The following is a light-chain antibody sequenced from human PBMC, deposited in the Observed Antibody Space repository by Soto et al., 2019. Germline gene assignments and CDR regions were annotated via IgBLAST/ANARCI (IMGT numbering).Light chain of an antibody. CDR1: QSVTTN. V-gene: IGKV3-15*01. CDR2: DAS. Sequence: EVVMTQSPATLSVSPGERVTFSCRASQSVTTNLAWYQHKPGQSPRLLISDASTGASGIPPRFSGSGSGTEFTLTIDRLQSEDFAVYYCQQYDRWTVPFGVVTKV. CDR3: QQYDRWTVP. J-gene: IGKJ4*01.